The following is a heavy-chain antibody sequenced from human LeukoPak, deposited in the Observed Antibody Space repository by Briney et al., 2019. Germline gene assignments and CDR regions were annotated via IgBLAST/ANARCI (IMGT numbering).Heavy chain of an antibody. J-gene: IGHJ5*02. V-gene: IGHV5-51*01. Sequence: GESLKISCKASGYTFTDYWIGWVRQMPGKGLEWMGIIYPGDSDTRYSPSFRGQVIISADKSIRTAYLQWTSLKASDTAMYYCARHSHSSSWYNWFDPWGQGTLVTVSS. CDR3: ARHSHSSSWYNWFDP. CDR1: GYTFTDYW. CDR2: IYPGDSDT. D-gene: IGHD6-13*01.